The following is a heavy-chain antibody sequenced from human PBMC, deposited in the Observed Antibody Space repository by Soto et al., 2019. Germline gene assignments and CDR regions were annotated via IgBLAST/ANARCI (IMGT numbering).Heavy chain of an antibody. J-gene: IGHJ6*02. D-gene: IGHD3-3*01. CDR1: GFTFSSYA. Sequence: QVQLVESGGGVVQPGRSLRLSCAASGFTFSSYAMHWVRQAPGKGLGRVAVISYDGSNKYYADSVKGRFTIYRDNSKNTLYLQMNSRRAEDTAVYYCARGKRITIFGSYYYGRDVWGQGTTVTVSS. CDR3: ARGKRITIFGSYYYGRDV. V-gene: IGHV3-30-3*01. CDR2: ISYDGSNK.